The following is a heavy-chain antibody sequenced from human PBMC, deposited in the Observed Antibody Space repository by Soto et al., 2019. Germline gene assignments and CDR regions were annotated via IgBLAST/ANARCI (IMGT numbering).Heavy chain of an antibody. V-gene: IGHV3-74*03. J-gene: IGHJ6*02. CDR2: VNSDGRST. Sequence: EVQLAESGGGLVQPGGSLRLSCAASGFSFSTYWMHWVRQAPGKGLVWVSRVNSDGRSTKYADSVKGRFTVSRDNAKNSLYLQMNSLRDEDTAVYYCARDPDYPEPLGMDVWGQGTTVTVSS. CDR1: GFSFSTYW. CDR3: ARDPDYPEPLGMDV. D-gene: IGHD5-12*01.